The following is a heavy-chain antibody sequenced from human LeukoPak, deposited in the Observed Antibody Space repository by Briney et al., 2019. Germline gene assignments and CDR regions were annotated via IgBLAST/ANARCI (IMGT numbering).Heavy chain of an antibody. Sequence: SQTLSLTCAISGDSVSSNSATWNWIRQSPSRGLEWLGRTYYRSKWYNDYAVSVKSRTTINPDTSKNQVSLQLNSVTPEDTAVCYCAAGTALRGFYYFDYWGQGTLVTVSS. V-gene: IGHV6-1*01. CDR3: AAGTALRGFYYFDY. CDR2: TYYRSKWYN. CDR1: GDSVSSNSAT. J-gene: IGHJ4*02. D-gene: IGHD6-19*01.